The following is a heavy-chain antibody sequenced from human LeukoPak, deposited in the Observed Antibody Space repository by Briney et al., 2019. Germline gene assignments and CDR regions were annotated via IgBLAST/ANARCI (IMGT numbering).Heavy chain of an antibody. V-gene: IGHV3-23*01. Sequence: GGSLRLSGAASGFSFSSYAMSWVRQAPGKGLEWVSAISGSGGSTYYADSVKGRFTISRDNSKNTLYLQMNSLRVEDTAVYYCAKARSGGYYSGAFDIWGQGTMVTVSS. CDR3: AKARSGGYYSGAFDI. D-gene: IGHD3-22*01. CDR2: ISGSGGST. CDR1: GFSFSSYA. J-gene: IGHJ3*02.